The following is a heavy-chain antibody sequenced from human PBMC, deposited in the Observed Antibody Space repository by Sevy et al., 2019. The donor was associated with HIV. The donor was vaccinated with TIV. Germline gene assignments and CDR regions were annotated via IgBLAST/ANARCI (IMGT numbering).Heavy chain of an antibody. CDR2: INPNSGGT. V-gene: IGHV1-2*06. CDR1: GYTFTGYY. CDR3: ARGFDIVVVVAVPGGWFYP. D-gene: IGHD2-15*01. J-gene: IGHJ5*02. Sequence: ASVKVSCKASGYTFTGYYMHWVRQAPGQGLEWMGRINPNSGGTNYAQKFQGRVTMTRDTSISTAYMELSRLRSDDTAVYYCARGFDIVVVVAVPGGWFYPWGQGTLVTVSS.